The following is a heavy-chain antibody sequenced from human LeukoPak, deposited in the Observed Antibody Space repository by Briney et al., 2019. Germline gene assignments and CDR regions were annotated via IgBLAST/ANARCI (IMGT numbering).Heavy chain of an antibody. CDR1: GGSISSSTYY. D-gene: IGHD1-26*01. CDR2: MYYSGST. J-gene: IGHJ4*02. V-gene: IGHV4-39*07. Sequence: PSETLSLTCTVSGGSISSSTYYWGWIRQSPGKGLEWIGSMYYSGSTYYNPSLKSRVTISVDTSKNQFSLKLSSVTAADTAVYYCARELHSGSYYFDYWGQGTLVTVSS. CDR3: ARELHSGSYYFDY.